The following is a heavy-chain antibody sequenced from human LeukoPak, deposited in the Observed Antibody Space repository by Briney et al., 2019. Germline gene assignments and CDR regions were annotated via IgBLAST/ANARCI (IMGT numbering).Heavy chain of an antibody. J-gene: IGHJ6*03. D-gene: IGHD3-3*01. V-gene: IGHV1-69*05. Sequence: SVKVSCKASGGTFSSYAISWVRQAPGQGLEWMGGIIPIFGTANYAQKFQGRVTITTDESTSTAYMELSSLRSEDTAVYYCARVIYDFWSGYYYYMDVWGKGTTDTVSS. CDR2: IIPIFGTA. CDR1: GGTFSSYA. CDR3: ARVIYDFWSGYYYYMDV.